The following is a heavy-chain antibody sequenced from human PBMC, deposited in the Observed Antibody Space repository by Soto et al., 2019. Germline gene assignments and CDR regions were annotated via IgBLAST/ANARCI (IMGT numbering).Heavy chain of an antibody. D-gene: IGHD2-8*01. CDR3: ASPRSLMGGDVDY. J-gene: IGHJ4*02. CDR2: IIPILGIA. Sequence: QVQLVQSGAEVKKPGSSVKVSCKASGGTFSSYTISWVRQAPGQGLEWMGRIIPILGIANYAQKFQGRVTITADKATSRAYKELSSLRSEDTAVYYCASPRSLMGGDVDYWGQGSLVTVSS. V-gene: IGHV1-69*02. CDR1: GGTFSSYT.